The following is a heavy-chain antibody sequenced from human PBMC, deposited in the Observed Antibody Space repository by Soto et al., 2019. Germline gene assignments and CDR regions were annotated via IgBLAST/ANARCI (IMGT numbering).Heavy chain of an antibody. CDR1: GFTFSSYW. D-gene: IGHD3-3*01. V-gene: IGHV3-7*01. Sequence: PGGSLRLSCAASGFTFSSYWLSWVRQAPGEGLEWVANIKQDGSEKYYVDSVKGRFTISRDNAKNSLYLQMNSLRAEDTAVYYCARDVSVITIFGVVSNGVDVWGQGTTGTVS. J-gene: IGHJ6*02. CDR3: ARDVSVITIFGVVSNGVDV. CDR2: IKQDGSEK.